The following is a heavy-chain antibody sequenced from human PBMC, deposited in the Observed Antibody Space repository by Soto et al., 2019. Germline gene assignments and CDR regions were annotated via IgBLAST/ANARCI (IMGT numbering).Heavy chain of an antibody. J-gene: IGHJ5*02. CDR2: MNPNSGNT. CDR1: GYTFTRYD. CDR3: ARAGFTPLGYCSSTSCYWVPSHNWFDP. V-gene: IGHV1-8*01. D-gene: IGHD2-2*01. Sequence: ASVKVSCKASGYTFTRYDINWVRQATGQGLEWMGWMNPNSGNTGYVQKFQGRVTMTRNTSISTAYMELSSLRSEDTDVYYCARAGFTPLGYCSSTSCYWVPSHNWFDPWGQGTLVTVSS.